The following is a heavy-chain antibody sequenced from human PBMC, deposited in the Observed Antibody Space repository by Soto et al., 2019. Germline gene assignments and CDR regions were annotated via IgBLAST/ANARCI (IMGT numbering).Heavy chain of an antibody. D-gene: IGHD4-17*01. CDR2: IHSGGSRI. CDR3: ARDGSTVTTNYHYAMDV. V-gene: IGHV3-48*03. CDR1: GFTFSTYH. J-gene: IGHJ6*02. Sequence: EVQLVESGGGLVQPGGSLILSCAASGFTFSTYHMNWVRQAPGKGLEWVSYIHSGGSRIYYADSVKGRFTISSDNAKNSLYLQMNSLRAEDTAVYYCARDGSTVTTNYHYAMDVWGQGTTVTVSS.